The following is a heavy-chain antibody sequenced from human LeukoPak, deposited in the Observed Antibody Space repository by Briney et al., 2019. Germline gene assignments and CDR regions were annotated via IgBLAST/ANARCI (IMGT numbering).Heavy chain of an antibody. Sequence: GGSLRLSCAASGFTSDDYAMHWVREAPGKGPEWVSGISWNNGSIGYADSVKGRFTISRDSAKKSLYLQMNSLRVEDTALYYCAKDLVVSNYGGSAFDVWGQGTMVIVSS. V-gene: IGHV3-9*02. CDR1: GFTSDDYA. J-gene: IGHJ3*01. CDR2: ISWNNGSI. D-gene: IGHD4-23*01. CDR3: AKDLVVSNYGGSAFDV.